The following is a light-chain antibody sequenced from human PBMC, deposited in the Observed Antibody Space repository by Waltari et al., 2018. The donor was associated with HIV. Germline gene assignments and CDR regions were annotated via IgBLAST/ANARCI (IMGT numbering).Light chain of an antibody. V-gene: IGKV4-1*01. CDR1: QCVFYSFNHKNS. CDR2: WAS. CDR3: QQYNTSSSST. J-gene: IGKJ5*01. Sequence: DIVITQSPDSLAVTLDDRATINRKPSQCVFYSFNHKNSLCWYQQNPGQTPKLLIYWASNRDSGVPDRISGNGSETEYNVAIYSLLAEDVACYCCQQYNTSSSSTCGQGTRLEIK.